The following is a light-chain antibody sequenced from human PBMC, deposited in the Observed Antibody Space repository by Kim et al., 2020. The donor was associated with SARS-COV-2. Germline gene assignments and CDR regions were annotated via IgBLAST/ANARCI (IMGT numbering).Light chain of an antibody. Sequence: GQSITTSCTGTSSDVGGYNSVSWYQQHPGETPKLIIYDVTKRPSGVSDRFSGSKSGNTASLTISGLQTEDETDYYCSSFTNRYTYVFGTGTKVTVL. CDR1: SSDVGGYNS. CDR3: SSFTNRYTYV. J-gene: IGLJ1*01. V-gene: IGLV2-14*03. CDR2: DVT.